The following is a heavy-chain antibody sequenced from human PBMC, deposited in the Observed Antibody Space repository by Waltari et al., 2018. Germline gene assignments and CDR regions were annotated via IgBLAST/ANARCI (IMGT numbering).Heavy chain of an antibody. V-gene: IGHV3-53*01. J-gene: IGHJ4*02. Sequence: EVQLVESGGGLIQPGGSLRLSCAASGFTVSSNYMSWVRQAPGKGLEWVSVIYSGGSTDYADSVKGRFTISRDNSKNTLYLQMNSLRAEDTAVYYCAREMKGYCSGGSCSLDYFDYWGQGTLVTVSS. CDR2: IYSGGST. D-gene: IGHD2-15*01. CDR3: AREMKGYCSGGSCSLDYFDY. CDR1: GFTVSSNY.